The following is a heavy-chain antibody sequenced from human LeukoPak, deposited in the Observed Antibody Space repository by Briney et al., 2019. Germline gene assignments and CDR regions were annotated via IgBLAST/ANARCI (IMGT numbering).Heavy chain of an antibody. D-gene: IGHD3-16*01. V-gene: IGHV3-64*01. CDR3: ARDYASDS. CDR1: GFIFSTNA. J-gene: IGHJ5*02. CDR2: ISSNGGST. Sequence: PGGSLRLSCAASGFIFSTNAMHWVRQAPGKGLEYVSAISSNGGSTYYAKSVKARFTISRDNSKNTLYLQMGSLRAEDMAVYYCARDYASDSWGQGTLVTVSS.